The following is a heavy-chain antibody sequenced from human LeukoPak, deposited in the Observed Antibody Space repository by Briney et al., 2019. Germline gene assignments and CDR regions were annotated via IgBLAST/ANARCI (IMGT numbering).Heavy chain of an antibody. V-gene: IGHV3-11*01. D-gene: IGHD2-8*01. CDR2: ITSSGSTI. CDR3: AKDQRHERCIGVCSSGIDY. CDR1: GFTFSDYY. Sequence: GGSLRLSCAASGFTFSDYYMSWVRQAPGKGLEWISYITSSGSTIHYADSLKGRFTVSRDNAANSLYLQMNSLRAEDTAVYYCAKDQRHERCIGVCSSGIDYWGQGTLVTVSS. J-gene: IGHJ4*02.